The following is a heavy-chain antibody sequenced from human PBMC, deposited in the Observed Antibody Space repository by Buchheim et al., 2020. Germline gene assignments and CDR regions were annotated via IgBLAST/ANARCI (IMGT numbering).Heavy chain of an antibody. CDR3: AKEASIGGMDV. CDR1: GFTFSSYW. V-gene: IGHV3-74*01. CDR2: MNEDGSIT. J-gene: IGHJ6*02. D-gene: IGHD3-16*02. Sequence: EVQLVESGGGLVQPGGSLRLSCAASGFTFSSYWMHWVRQAPGKGLVWVSRMNEDGSITNYADSVKGRFTISRDNSKKPLYLQMNSLRAEDTAVYYCAKEASIGGMDVWGQGTT.